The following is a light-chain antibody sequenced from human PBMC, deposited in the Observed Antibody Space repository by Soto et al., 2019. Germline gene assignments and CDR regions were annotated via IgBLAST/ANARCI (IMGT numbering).Light chain of an antibody. CDR1: HSVIISY. CDR2: GXS. J-gene: IGKJ1*01. V-gene: IGKV3-20*01. Sequence: SVLTQSPGPLSLSLGERATLSXRASHSVIISYLAWYQQKPGXAPRLXXYGXSNRATGSPDRLSGSGSATDFTLIISRLEPEDFAVYYCQQYEGATETFGQGTKVDI. CDR3: QQYEGATET.